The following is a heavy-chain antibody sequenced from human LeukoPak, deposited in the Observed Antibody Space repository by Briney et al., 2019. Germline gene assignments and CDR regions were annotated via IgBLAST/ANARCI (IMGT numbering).Heavy chain of an antibody. CDR3: ARVDTAMVSSYYYYMDV. V-gene: IGHV3-48*01. J-gene: IGHJ6*03. D-gene: IGHD5-18*01. Sequence: GGSLRLSCAASGFTFSSYSMNWVRQAPGKGLEWVSYISSSSSTIYYADSVKGRFTISRDNAKNSLYLQMNSLRAEDTAVYYCARVDTAMVSSYYYYMDVWGKGTTVTVSS. CDR2: ISSSSSTI. CDR1: GFTFSSYS.